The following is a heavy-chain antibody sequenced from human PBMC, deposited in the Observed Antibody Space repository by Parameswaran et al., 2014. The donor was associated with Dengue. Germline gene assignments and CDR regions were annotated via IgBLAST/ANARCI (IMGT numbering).Heavy chain of an antibody. CDR3: ARGPNSYSSTSVDV. CDR2: IMPVFGTP. Sequence: WVRQAPGQGLEWMGGIMPVFGTPIYAQKFQDRVTITADVSTSTSYMVLNSLTSDDTAIYYCARGPNSYSSTSVDVWGQGTTVTVSS. J-gene: IGHJ6*02. V-gene: IGHV1-69*01. D-gene: IGHD4-23*01.